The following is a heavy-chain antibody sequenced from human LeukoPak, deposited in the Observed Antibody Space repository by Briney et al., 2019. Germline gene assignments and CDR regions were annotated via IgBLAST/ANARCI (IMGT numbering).Heavy chain of an antibody. CDR2: INHSGST. CDR3: ASSYSSSWYDAFDI. V-gene: IGHV4-34*01. Sequence: SETLSLTCAVYGGSFSGYYWSWIRQPPGKGLEWIGEINHSGSTNYNPSLKSRVTISVDTSKNQFSLKLSSVTAADTAVYYCASSYSSSWYDAFDIWGQGTMVTVSS. CDR1: GGSFSGYY. J-gene: IGHJ3*02. D-gene: IGHD6-13*01.